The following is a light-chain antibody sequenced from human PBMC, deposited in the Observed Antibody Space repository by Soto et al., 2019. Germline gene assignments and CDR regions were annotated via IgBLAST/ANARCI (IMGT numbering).Light chain of an antibody. CDR3: QQRSNFIT. J-gene: IGKJ5*01. V-gene: IGKV3-11*01. CDR1: QSVSSY. CDR2: DAS. Sequence: EIVLTQSPVTLSLSPGERAILSCRASQSVSSYLAWYQQKPGQAPRLLIYDASNRATGIPARFSGSGSGTDFTLTIDNLEPEDFAVYYCQQRSNFITFGQGTRLEIK.